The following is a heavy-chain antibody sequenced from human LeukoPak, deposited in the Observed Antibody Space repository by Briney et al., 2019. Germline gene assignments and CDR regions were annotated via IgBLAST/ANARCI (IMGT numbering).Heavy chain of an antibody. J-gene: IGHJ4*02. CDR1: RFTLSSYG. V-gene: IGHV3-23*01. CDR3: AKEGGLRSSWSFDF. Sequence: GGSLRLSCAASRFTLSSYGMSWVRQAPGKGLEWVSGISGSGGSTYYADSAKGRFTISRDNSKNTLYLQMNSLRVEDTAVYYCAKEGGLRSSWSFDFWGQGILVIVSS. D-gene: IGHD6-13*01. CDR2: ISGSGGST.